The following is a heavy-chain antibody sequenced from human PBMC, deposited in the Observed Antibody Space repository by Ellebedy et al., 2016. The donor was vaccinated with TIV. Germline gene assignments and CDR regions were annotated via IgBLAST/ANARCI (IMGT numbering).Heavy chain of an antibody. D-gene: IGHD4-17*01. CDR3: TRRGSYGDYAVQVNNWFDV. CDR1: GFSFNNYG. J-gene: IGHJ5*02. Sequence: GESLKISCVASGFSFNNYGMHWVRQAPGKGLEWVAFKRFDGRNEYNGDSVKGRFIISRDVSKNTLYLQMNRLRAEDTAMYYCTRRGSYGDYAVQVNNWFDVWGQGIPVTVSP. V-gene: IGHV3-30*02. CDR2: KRFDGRNE.